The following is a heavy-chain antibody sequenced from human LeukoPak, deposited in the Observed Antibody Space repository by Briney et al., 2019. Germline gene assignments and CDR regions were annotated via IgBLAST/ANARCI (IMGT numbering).Heavy chain of an antibody. CDR2: IYSSGST. V-gene: IGHV4-59*08. D-gene: IGHD7-27*01. CDR3: ARRPTGDPKFDY. CDR1: GGSISNYF. J-gene: IGHJ4*02. Sequence: SETLSLTCSVSGGSISNYFWTWIRQPPEKGLEWIGYIYSSGSTYYNPSLKSRVTISVDTSKNRFSLKLSTVTAADTAVYYCARRPTGDPKFDYWGQGTLVTVSS.